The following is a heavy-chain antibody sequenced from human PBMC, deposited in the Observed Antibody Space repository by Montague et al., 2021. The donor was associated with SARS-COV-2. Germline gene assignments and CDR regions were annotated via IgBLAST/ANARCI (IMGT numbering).Heavy chain of an antibody. CDR3: ARYYYDFWSGYYSHYYFDY. CDR2: IYYSGST. V-gene: IGHV4-59*01. Sequence: SETLSLTCTVSGGSISSYYWSWIRQPPGKGLEWIGYIYYSGSTNHNPSLKSRVTISVDTSKNQFSLKLSSVTAADTAVNYCARYYYDFWSGYYSHYYFDYWGQGTLVTVSS. J-gene: IGHJ4*02. CDR1: GGSISSYY. D-gene: IGHD3-3*01.